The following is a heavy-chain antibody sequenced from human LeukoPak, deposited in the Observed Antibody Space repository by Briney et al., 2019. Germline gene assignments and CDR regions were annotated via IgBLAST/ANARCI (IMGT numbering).Heavy chain of an antibody. D-gene: IGHD3-3*01. Sequence: GASVKVSCKASGGTFSSYAISWVRQAPGQGLEWMGGIIPIFGTANYPQKFQGRVTITADESTSTAYMELSSLRSEDTAVYYCARGPNTYYDFWSGYYPDFDYWGQGTLVTVSS. J-gene: IGHJ4*02. V-gene: IGHV1-69*13. CDR3: ARGPNTYYDFWSGYYPDFDY. CDR1: GGTFSSYA. CDR2: IIPIFGTA.